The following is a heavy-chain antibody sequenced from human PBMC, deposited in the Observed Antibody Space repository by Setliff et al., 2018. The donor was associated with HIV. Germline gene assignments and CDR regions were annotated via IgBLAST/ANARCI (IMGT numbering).Heavy chain of an antibody. CDR1: GGSFSGYS. CDR2: IDQSGST. D-gene: IGHD3-10*01. V-gene: IGHV4-34*01. CDR3: ARHVEYMVRGVITHYYYYYMDV. J-gene: IGHJ6*03. Sequence: SETLSLTCAVYGGSFSGYSWTWIRQPPGKGLEWIGEIDQSGSTNYNPSLKSRATTSVDTSKNQFSLRLSSVTAADTAVYYCARHVEYMVRGVITHYYYYYMDVWGKGTTVTVSS.